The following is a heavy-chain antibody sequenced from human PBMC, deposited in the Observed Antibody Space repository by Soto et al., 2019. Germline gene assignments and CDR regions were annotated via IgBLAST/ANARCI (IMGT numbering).Heavy chain of an antibody. V-gene: IGHV1-2*02. D-gene: IGHD2-2*01. CDR2: INPHSGGT. Sequence: QVQLVQSGAEVKKPGASVKVSCKTSGYTFTGYYIYWVRQAPGQGLEWMGWINPHSGGTDSSQKFQGRVTMTKDTSISTAYMELSMLRSDDTAVYYCAGTSCSSTTCPTTYWGQGTLVTVSS. CDR1: GYTFTGYY. CDR3: AGTSCSSTTCPTTY. J-gene: IGHJ4*02.